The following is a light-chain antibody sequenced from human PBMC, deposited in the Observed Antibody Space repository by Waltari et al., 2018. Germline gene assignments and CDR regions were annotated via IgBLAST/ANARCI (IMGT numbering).Light chain of an antibody. Sequence: QSALTQPPSASGSPGQSGTMSCTGTSSDVGGYNYVSWYQQHPGTVPKLLIYEVSERPSGVPHRFSGSKSGNTASLTVSGLQAEDEADYYCSSYAGSNSHVFGTGTRVTVL. CDR1: SSDVGGYNY. J-gene: IGLJ1*01. V-gene: IGLV2-8*01. CDR2: EVS. CDR3: SSYAGSNSHV.